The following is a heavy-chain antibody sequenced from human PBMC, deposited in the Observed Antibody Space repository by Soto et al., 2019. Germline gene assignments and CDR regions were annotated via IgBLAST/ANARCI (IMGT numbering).Heavy chain of an antibody. CDR3: ARDPPTGTGANYGIDV. CDR2: IWYDGSNK. D-gene: IGHD1-1*01. Sequence: QVQLVESGGGVVQPGRSLRLSCAASGFTFSSYGMHWVRQAPGKGLEWVAVIWYDGSNKYYADSVKGRFTISRDNSKNTLYLQMNSLRAEDTAVYYCARDPPTGTGANYGIDVWGQGTTVTVSS. CDR1: GFTFSSYG. V-gene: IGHV3-33*01. J-gene: IGHJ6*02.